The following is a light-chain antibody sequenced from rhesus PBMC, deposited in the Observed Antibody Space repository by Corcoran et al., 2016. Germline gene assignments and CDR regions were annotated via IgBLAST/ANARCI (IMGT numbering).Light chain of an antibody. CDR1: QGISSY. Sequence: DIQMTQSPSSLSASVGDTVTITCRASQGISSYLAWYQQKPGKAPKPLIYYASNLESGVPSRFRGSGSGTEFTLTISSLQPEDFATYYCQQYNSAPFTFGPGTKLDIK. J-gene: IGKJ3*01. CDR3: QQYNSAPFT. V-gene: IGKV1-37*01. CDR2: YAS.